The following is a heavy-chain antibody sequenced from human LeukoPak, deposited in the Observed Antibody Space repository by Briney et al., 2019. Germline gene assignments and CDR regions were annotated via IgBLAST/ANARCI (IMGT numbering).Heavy chain of an antibody. V-gene: IGHV4-31*03. CDR2: IYYSGST. J-gene: IGHJ4*02. Sequence: PSQTLSLTCTVSGGSISSGGYYWSWIRQHPGKGLEWIGYIYYSGSTYYNPSLKSRVTISLDMSENHFSLKLTSVTAADTAMYYCARGQGTVTTHWGQGTLVTVSS. CDR3: ARGQGTVTTH. D-gene: IGHD4-17*01. CDR1: GGSISSGGYY.